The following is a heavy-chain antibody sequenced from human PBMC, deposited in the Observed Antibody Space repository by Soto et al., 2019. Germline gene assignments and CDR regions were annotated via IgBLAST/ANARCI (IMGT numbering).Heavy chain of an antibody. D-gene: IGHD3-10*01. CDR2: IYYIGST. CDR1: GGSISSGGCY. Sequence: PSETLSLTCTVSGGSISSGGCYWNWIRQHPGKGLEWIGYIYYIGSTYYNPSLKSRVTISVDTSKNQFSLKLSSVTAADTAVYYCARSYYYGSGSYYYYWGQGTLVTVSS. V-gene: IGHV4-31*03. J-gene: IGHJ4*02. CDR3: ARSYYYGSGSYYYY.